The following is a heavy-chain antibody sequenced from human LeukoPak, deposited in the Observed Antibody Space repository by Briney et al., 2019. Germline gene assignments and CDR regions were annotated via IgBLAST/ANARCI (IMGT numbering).Heavy chain of an antibody. CDR3: ARGVRENRSWYTVHFDY. Sequence: ASVKVSCKASGYTFTSYGISWVRQAPGQGLERMGWISIYDGKTLYAQKFQGRVTMTTDTSTSTAYMELRSLRSDDTAVYYCARGVRENRSWYTVHFDYWGQGTLVTVSS. CDR2: ISIYDGKT. D-gene: IGHD2-2*02. V-gene: IGHV1-18*01. CDR1: GYTFTSYG. J-gene: IGHJ4*02.